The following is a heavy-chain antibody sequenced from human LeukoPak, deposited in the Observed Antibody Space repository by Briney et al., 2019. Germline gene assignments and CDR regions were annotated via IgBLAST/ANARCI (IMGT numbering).Heavy chain of an antibody. CDR2: ISGSGGST. J-gene: IGHJ4*02. CDR1: GFTFSSYA. CDR3: AKAGIYSGSHHPDFDY. D-gene: IGHD1-26*01. Sequence: PGGSLRLSCAASGFTFSSYAMSWVRQAPGKGLEWVSAISGSGGSTYYADSVKGRFTISRDNSKNTLYLQMNSLRAEDTAVYYCAKAGIYSGSHHPDFDYGGQGTRVTVSS. V-gene: IGHV3-23*01.